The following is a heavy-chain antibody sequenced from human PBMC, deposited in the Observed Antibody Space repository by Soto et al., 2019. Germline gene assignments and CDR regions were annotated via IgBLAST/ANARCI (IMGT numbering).Heavy chain of an antibody. V-gene: IGHV1-2*02. Sequence: QVQLVQSGAEVKKPGASVKVSCKASGYTFNSYYIHWVRQAPGQGLEWMGWINPNSDVTGYAQSFQGRVTITRDMSMTTAYMDRTRLRSDDTAVYYCVRVGLNRNYDFDFWGQGTLITVSS. D-gene: IGHD3-16*01. CDR3: VRVGLNRNYDFDF. CDR2: INPNSDVT. J-gene: IGHJ4*02. CDR1: GYTFNSYY.